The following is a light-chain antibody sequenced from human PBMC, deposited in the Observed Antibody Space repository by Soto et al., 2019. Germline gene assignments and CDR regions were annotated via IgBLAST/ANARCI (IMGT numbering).Light chain of an antibody. J-gene: IGKJ4*01. CDR1: QSVSIN. V-gene: IGKV3D-15*01. CDR3: QHYHSRVT. CDR2: GAS. Sequence: EIVMTQPAATLSVSPGQSVTLSCTASQSVSINLAWYQQQPGQARSLLIYGASTRATGIPARFSGGGSGTEFTLSISSLQSDDSAVYYCQHYHSRVTFGGGTKVDI.